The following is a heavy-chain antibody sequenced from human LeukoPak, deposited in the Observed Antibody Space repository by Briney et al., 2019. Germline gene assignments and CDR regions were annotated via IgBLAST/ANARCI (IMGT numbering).Heavy chain of an antibody. V-gene: IGHV1-2*02. CDR3: ARQGRYYDILTGQRAFDI. D-gene: IGHD3-9*01. CDR1: GYTFTGYY. J-gene: IGHJ3*02. CDR2: INPNSGGT. Sequence: ASVKVSCKASGYTFTGYYMHWVRQAPGQGLEWMGWINPNSGGTNYAQKFQGRVTMTRDTSISTAYMELSRLRSDDTAVYYCARQGRYYDILTGQRAFDIWGQGIMVTVSS.